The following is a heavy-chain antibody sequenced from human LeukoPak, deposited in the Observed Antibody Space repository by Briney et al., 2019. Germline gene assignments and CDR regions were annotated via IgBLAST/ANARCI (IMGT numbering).Heavy chain of an antibody. CDR3: ARDLVFSSGYYFGFDY. V-gene: IGHV1-69*04. J-gene: IGHJ4*02. D-gene: IGHD3-22*01. CDR2: IIPILGIA. Sequence: SVKVSCKASGGTFSSYAISWVRQAPGQGLEWMGRIIPILGIANYAQKFQGRVTITADKSTSTAYMEPSSLRSEDTAVYYCARDLVFSSGYYFGFDYWGQGTLVTVSS. CDR1: GGTFSSYA.